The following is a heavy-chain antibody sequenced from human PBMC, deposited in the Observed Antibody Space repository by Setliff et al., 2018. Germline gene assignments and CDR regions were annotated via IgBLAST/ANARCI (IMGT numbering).Heavy chain of an antibody. V-gene: IGHV1-18*01. D-gene: IGHD3-3*01. J-gene: IGHJ3*02. Sequence: GASVKVSCKASGYTFTNFGINWVRQAPGQGLEWMGWNSAYAQKFQGRVTMTRDTSTSTVYMEVISLRSEDTAVYFCARDRFYNSWSGTSITAPHDAFDIWGQGTMVTVSS. CDR2: NSA. CDR3: ARDRFYNSWSGTSITAPHDAFDI. CDR1: GYTFTNFG.